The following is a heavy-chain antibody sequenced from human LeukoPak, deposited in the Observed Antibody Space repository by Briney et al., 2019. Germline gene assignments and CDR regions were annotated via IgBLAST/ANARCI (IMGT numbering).Heavy chain of an antibody. Sequence: ASVKVSCKASGYTFTGYYMHWVRQAPGQGLEWMGWINPNSGGTNYAQKLQGRVTMTRDTSISTAYMELSRLRSDDTAVYYCARVITGGVDYWGQGTLVTVSS. CDR3: ARVITGGVDY. J-gene: IGHJ4*02. D-gene: IGHD3-16*01. CDR1: GYTFTGYY. V-gene: IGHV1-2*02. CDR2: INPNSGGT.